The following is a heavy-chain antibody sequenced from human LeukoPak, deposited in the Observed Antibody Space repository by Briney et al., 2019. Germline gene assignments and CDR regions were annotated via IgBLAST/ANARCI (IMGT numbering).Heavy chain of an antibody. D-gene: IGHD1-26*01. CDR1: GGSISSSSYY. CDR3: ARDFSSREPRGY. CDR2: IYYSGST. V-gene: IGHV4-39*07. Sequence: PSETLSLTCTVSGGSISSSSYYWGWIRQPPGKGLEWIGSIYYSGSTYYNPSLKSRVTISVDTSKNQFSLKLSSVTAADTAVYYCARDFSSREPRGYWGQGTLVTVSS. J-gene: IGHJ4*02.